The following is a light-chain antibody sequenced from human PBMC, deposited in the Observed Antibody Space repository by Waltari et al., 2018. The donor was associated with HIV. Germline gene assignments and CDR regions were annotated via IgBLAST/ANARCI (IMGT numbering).Light chain of an antibody. V-gene: IGKV3-20*01. CDR1: QSISSSY. J-gene: IGKJ1*01. Sequence: EIVLTQSPGTLSLPPGERATLSCRVSQSISSSYLAWYQQKSGQSPRLLIYGASTRATGIPDRFSGSGSGTDFTLTISRLEPEDFAVYYCQQYGSSPSTFGQGTKVEIK. CDR2: GAS. CDR3: QQYGSSPST.